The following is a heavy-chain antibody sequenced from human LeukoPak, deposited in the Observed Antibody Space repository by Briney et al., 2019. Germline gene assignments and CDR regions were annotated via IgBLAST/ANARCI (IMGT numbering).Heavy chain of an antibody. Sequence: GGSMRLSCAASGFTISRYSMNWVRKAPGKGLEWVSSISSSSSYIYYADSVKGRFTISRDNAKNSLYLQMNSLRAEDTAVYYCARDLLDDSSLVGYWGQGTLVTVSS. V-gene: IGHV3-21*01. CDR1: GFTISRYS. CDR3: ARDLLDDSSLVGY. CDR2: ISSSSSYI. J-gene: IGHJ4*02. D-gene: IGHD3-22*01.